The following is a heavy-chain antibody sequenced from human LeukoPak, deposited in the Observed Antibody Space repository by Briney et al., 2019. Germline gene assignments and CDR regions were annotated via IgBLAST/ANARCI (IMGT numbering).Heavy chain of an antibody. CDR1: GFTFSSYA. V-gene: IGHV3-30*18. D-gene: IGHD3-10*02. CDR3: AKSPSDYVDAFDI. CDR2: ISYDGSNK. Sequence: PGGSLRLSCAASGFTFSSYAMHWVRQAPGKGLEWVAVISYDGSNKYYADSVKGRFTISRDNSKNTLYLQMNSLRAEDTAVYYCAKSPSDYVDAFDIWGQGTMVTVSS. J-gene: IGHJ3*02.